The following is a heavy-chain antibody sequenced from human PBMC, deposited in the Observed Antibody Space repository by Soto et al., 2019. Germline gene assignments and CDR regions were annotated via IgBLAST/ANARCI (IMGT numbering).Heavy chain of an antibody. J-gene: IGHJ4*02. CDR2: IKEDGSEK. CDR1: GFTFSSYW. CDR3: ARVHPGPTYY. Sequence: EVQLVESGGGLVQPGGSLRLSCGGSGFTFSSYWMSWVRQAPGKGLEWVAIIKEDGSEKYYVDSVKGRFTISRDNAKNSLYLQMNCLRVADTAVYYCARVHPGPTYYWGQGTLVTVSS. V-gene: IGHV3-7*01.